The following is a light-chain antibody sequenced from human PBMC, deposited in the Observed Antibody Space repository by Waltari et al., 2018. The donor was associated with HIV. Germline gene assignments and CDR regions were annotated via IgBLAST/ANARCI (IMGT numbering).Light chain of an antibody. Sequence: QSVLTQPPSVSAAPGQKVAISCSVTSSNIRTDYVFWYQHVPGSAPKLLIYDNDKRPSGTPDRFSGSKSGTSATLDITGLQTGDGADYYCGTWDRSLGGGVFGGGTKLTVL. CDR2: DND. CDR3: GTWDRSLGGGV. J-gene: IGLJ3*02. CDR1: SSNIRTDY. V-gene: IGLV1-51*01.